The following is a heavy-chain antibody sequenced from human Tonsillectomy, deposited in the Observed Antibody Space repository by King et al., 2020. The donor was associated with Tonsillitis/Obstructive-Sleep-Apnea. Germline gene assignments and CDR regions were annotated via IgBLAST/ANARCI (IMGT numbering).Heavy chain of an antibody. V-gene: IGHV3-21*01. CDR1: GFTFSSYS. J-gene: IGHJ4*02. CDR2: ISSSSSYI. Sequence: VQLVESGGGLVKPGGSLRLSCAASGFTFSSYSMNWVRQAPGKGLEWVSSISSSSSYIYYADSVKGRFTISRDNAKNSLYLQMNSLRAEDTAVYYCARDVPDEYCSSTSCSRGYYFDYWGQGTLVTVS. CDR3: ARDVPDEYCSSTSCSRGYYFDY. D-gene: IGHD2-2*01.